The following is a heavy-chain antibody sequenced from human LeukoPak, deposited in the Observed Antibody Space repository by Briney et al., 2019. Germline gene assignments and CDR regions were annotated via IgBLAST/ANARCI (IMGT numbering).Heavy chain of an antibody. J-gene: IGHJ4*02. D-gene: IGHD1-26*01. V-gene: IGHV1-18*01. CDR3: ARDVLTRAQWELPDY. Sequence: GASVYLSCNASGYTFTSYGICWVRQAPAQGLEWMGLISAYNSNTNYAQKLQGRVTMTTDTSTSTAHMELRSLRSDDTAVYYCARDVLTRAQWELPDYWGQGTLVTVSS. CDR1: GYTFTSYG. CDR2: ISAYNSNT.